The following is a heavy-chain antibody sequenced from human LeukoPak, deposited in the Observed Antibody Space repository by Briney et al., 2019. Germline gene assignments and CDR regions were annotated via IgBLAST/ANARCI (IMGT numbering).Heavy chain of an antibody. D-gene: IGHD5-24*01. CDR3: TRVGYIDEGIDY. Sequence: GGSLRLSCAASGFTLSSYCMHWVRQVPGKGLVWVSHINTDGTVTHYADSVKGRFTISRDNAKNTLYLQMNDLGAEDTAMYYCTRVGYIDEGIDYWGQGTLVTVSS. CDR1: GFTLSSYC. CDR2: INTDGTVT. J-gene: IGHJ4*02. V-gene: IGHV3-74*01.